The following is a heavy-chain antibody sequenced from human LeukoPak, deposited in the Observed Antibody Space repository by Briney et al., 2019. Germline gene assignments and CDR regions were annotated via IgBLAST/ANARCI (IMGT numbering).Heavy chain of an antibody. D-gene: IGHD3-10*01. J-gene: IGHJ6*04. Sequence: GGSLRLSCAASGFTFSNYWMHWVRQAPGKGLVWVSRIKTDGSNTDYADSVRGRFTISRDNAKNTLYLQMSSLRVEDTAVYYCGRGPGGYFGLDVWGKGTTVTLSS. CDR1: GFTFSNYW. V-gene: IGHV3-74*01. CDR2: IKTDGSNT. CDR3: GRGPGGYFGLDV.